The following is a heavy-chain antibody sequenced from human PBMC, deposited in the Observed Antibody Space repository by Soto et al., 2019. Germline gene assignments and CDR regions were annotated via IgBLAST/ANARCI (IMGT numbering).Heavy chain of an antibody. CDR3: AKSYTYAWGSCDH. Sequence: PGGSLRLSCAASGFTFSSYAMRWVRQAPGKGLEWVSSISDSGGHTHYADSVKGRFTVSRDNSKNTVYLQMMSLRAEDTAVYYCAKSYTYAWGSCDHWGQGTLVTVSS. D-gene: IGHD3-16*01. V-gene: IGHV3-23*01. J-gene: IGHJ5*02. CDR1: GFTFSSYA. CDR2: ISDSGGHT.